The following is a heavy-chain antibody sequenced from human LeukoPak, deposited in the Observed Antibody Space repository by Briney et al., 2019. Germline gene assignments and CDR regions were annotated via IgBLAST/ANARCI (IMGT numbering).Heavy chain of an antibody. CDR3: ARDLNAFDI. CDR1: GFTSNTYS. CDR2: ISYNSSSSSII. V-gene: IGHV3-48*01. J-gene: IGHJ3*02. Sequence: GGSLRLSCAASGFTSNTYSMNWVRQAPGKGLEGVSYISYNSSSSSIIYYADSVKGRFTISRDSAKNSLYLQMNSLRAEDTAVYYCARDLNAFDIWGQGTMVTVSS.